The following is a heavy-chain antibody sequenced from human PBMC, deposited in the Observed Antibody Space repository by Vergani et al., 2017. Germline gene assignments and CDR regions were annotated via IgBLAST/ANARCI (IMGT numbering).Heavy chain of an antibody. V-gene: IGHV1-69*02. Sequence: QVQLVQSGAEVKKPGSSVKVSCKASGGTFSSYTISWVRQAPGQGLEWMGRIIPILGIANYAQKFQGRVTITADKSTSTAYMELSSLRSEDTAVYYCARAKRGVTWLDAFDIWGQGTMVTVSS. CDR2: IIPILGIA. CDR1: GGTFSSYT. CDR3: ARAKRGVTWLDAFDI. D-gene: IGHD2-21*02. J-gene: IGHJ3*02.